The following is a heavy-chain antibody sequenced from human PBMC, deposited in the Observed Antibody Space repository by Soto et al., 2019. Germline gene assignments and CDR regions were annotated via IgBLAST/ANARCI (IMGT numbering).Heavy chain of an antibody. V-gene: IGHV3-15*01. D-gene: IGHD3-10*01. CDR1: GFTFSNAW. Sequence: PGGSLRLSCAASGFTFSNAWMSWVRQAPGKGLEWVGRIKSKTDGGTTDYAAPVKGRFTISRDDSKNTLYLQMNSLKTEDTAVYYCPRTRITMVRGVIPFDYWGQGTLVTVSS. J-gene: IGHJ4*02. CDR2: IKSKTDGGTT. CDR3: PRTRITMVRGVIPFDY.